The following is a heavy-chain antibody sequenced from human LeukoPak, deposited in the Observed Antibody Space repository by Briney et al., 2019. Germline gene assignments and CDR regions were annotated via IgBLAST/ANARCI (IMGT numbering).Heavy chain of an antibody. J-gene: IGHJ4*02. D-gene: IGHD4-11*01. V-gene: IGHV3-21*01. CDR2: ISATSGYI. CDR1: GFSFSRYS. Sequence: PGGSLRLSCAASGFSFSRYSMNWVRQVPGKGLEWVSSISATSGYIYYADSVKGRFTISRDNAKNSLYLQMNSLRAEDTALYYCARESNSRFYFDYWGQGTLVTVPS. CDR3: ARESNSRFYFDY.